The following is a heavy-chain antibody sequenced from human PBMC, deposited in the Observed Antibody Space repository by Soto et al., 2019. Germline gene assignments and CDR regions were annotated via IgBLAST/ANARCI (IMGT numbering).Heavy chain of an antibody. CDR1: GYTLTELS. J-gene: IGHJ6*02. V-gene: IGHV1-24*01. CDR2: FDPEDGET. D-gene: IGHD3-3*01. Sequence: GASVKVSCKVSGYTLTELSMHCVLQSPLKWLEWMGGFDPEDGETIYAQKFQGRVTMTEDTSTDTAYMELSSLRSEDTAVYYCATGITIFGVVPYYYGMDVWGQGTTVTVSS. CDR3: ATGITIFGVVPYYYGMDV.